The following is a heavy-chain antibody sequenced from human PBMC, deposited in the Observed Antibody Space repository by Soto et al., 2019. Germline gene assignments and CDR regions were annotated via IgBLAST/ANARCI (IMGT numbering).Heavy chain of an antibody. V-gene: IGHV3-23*01. CDR1: GFTFSSYA. D-gene: IGHD6-25*01. Sequence: EVQLLESGGGLVQPGGSLRLSCAASGFTFSSYAMSWVRQAPGKGLEWVSGISGSGGSTYYADSAKGRFTISRDNSKNTVYRQMNSRRAEDTALYYCGKGGQRGGGGYFDYWGQGTLVTVSS. J-gene: IGHJ4*02. CDR3: GKGGQRGGGGYFDY. CDR2: ISGSGGST.